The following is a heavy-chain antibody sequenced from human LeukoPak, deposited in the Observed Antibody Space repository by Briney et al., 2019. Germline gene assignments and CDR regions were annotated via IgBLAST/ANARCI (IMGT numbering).Heavy chain of an antibody. Sequence: GGSLRLSCAASGFTFSSYWMNWVRQAPGKGLEWVSYISSSSSTIYYADSVKGRFTISRDNAKNSLYLQMNSLRAEDTAVYYCARPLTKNYYGSGSYSWGQGTLVTVSS. CDR1: GFTFSSYW. J-gene: IGHJ4*02. V-gene: IGHV3-48*01. CDR3: ARPLTKNYYGSGSYS. D-gene: IGHD3-10*01. CDR2: ISSSSSTI.